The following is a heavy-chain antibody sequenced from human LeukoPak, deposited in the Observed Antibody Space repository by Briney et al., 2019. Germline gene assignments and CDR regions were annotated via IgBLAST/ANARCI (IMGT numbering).Heavy chain of an antibody. D-gene: IGHD3-3*01. CDR3: ARAQYYDSRDFDY. CDR2: IYYSGST. CDR1: GGSISSYY. Sequence: SETLSLTCTVSGGSISSYYWSWIRQPPGKGLEWIGYIYYSGSTNYNPSLKSRVTISVDTSKNQFSLKLSSVTAADTAVYYCARAQYYDSRDFDYWGQGTLVTVSS. V-gene: IGHV4-59*01. J-gene: IGHJ4*02.